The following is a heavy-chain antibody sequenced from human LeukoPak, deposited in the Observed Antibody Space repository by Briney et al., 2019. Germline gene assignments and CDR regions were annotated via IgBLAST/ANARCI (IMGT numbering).Heavy chain of an antibody. CDR1: GGSISSYY. D-gene: IGHD6-13*01. Sequence: SETLSLTCTVSGGSISSYYWSWIRQPPGKGLEWIGYIYYSGSTNYNPSLKSRVTISLDTSKNQFSLKLTSVTPADTAVYYCARRQSSWYFDYWGQGTLVTVSS. CDR3: ARRQSSWYFDY. CDR2: IYYSGST. V-gene: IGHV4-59*01. J-gene: IGHJ4*02.